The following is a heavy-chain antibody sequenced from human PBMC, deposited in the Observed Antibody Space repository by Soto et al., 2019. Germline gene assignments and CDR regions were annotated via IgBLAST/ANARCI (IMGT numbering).Heavy chain of an antibody. J-gene: IGHJ4*02. D-gene: IGHD3-9*01. CDR3: ARAEDDIWTAYPYYFDY. CDR2: ISGYNGDT. V-gene: IGHV1-18*01. Sequence: ASAKISCKDSGYTFSTHVISWVRQAPRQGLEWMGGISGYNGDTNYAQKLQGRLTVTTDTSTNTAYMELKNLRSDDTAVYYCARAEDDIWTAYPYYFDYWGQGTLVTVSS. CDR1: GYTFSTHV.